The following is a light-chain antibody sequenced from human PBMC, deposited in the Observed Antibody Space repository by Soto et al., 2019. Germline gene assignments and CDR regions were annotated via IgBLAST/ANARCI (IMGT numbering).Light chain of an antibody. CDR2: DAS. Sequence: EIVLTQSPPTLSLSPGERATLSCRASQSISTYLAWYQQKPGQPPRLLIYDASHRATGIPARFGGSGSGTDFTLTISNLEPEDFAVYYCHQRSSWPLTFGGGTKVDIK. CDR3: HQRSSWPLT. J-gene: IGKJ4*01. V-gene: IGKV3-11*01. CDR1: QSISTY.